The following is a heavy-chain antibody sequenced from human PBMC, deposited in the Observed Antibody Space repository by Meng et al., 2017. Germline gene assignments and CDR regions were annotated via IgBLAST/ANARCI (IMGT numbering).Heavy chain of an antibody. CDR1: AHTLPSDG. CDR2: INAYNGYT. J-gene: IGHJ4*02. CDR3: ATRGNPYLDC. Sequence: QGQLVRSGAEVKKPGASVKVSCNASAHTLPSDGFAWVRQAPGQGLEWMGWINAYNGYTDYAQKFLGRVTLTTDTSTNTGYMELRSLTSDDTAVYYCATRGNPYLDCWGQGTLVTVSS. V-gene: IGHV1-18*01.